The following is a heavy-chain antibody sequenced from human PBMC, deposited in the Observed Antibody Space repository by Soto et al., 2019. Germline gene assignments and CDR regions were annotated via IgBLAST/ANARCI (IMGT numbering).Heavy chain of an antibody. V-gene: IGHV1-69*13. CDR2: IIPIFGTA. J-gene: IGHJ6*02. CDR3: ARAMRCGGVCDWDYYGMDV. CDR1: GGTFSSYA. Sequence: SVKVSCKASGGTFSSYAISWVRQAPGQGLEWMGGIIPIFGTANYAQKFQGRVTITADESTSTAYMELSSLRSEDTAVYYCARAMRCGGVCDWDYYGMDVWGQGTTVTVSS. D-gene: IGHD2-8*02.